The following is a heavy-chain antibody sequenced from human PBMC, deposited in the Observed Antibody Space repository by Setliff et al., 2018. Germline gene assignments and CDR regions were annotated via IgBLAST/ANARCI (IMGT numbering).Heavy chain of an antibody. Sequence: SETLSLTCTFSVDSISSSTYYWGWIRQPPGKGLEWIGSVYYSGTTKYNPSLGSRVTISVDASKNQFSLKLSSVTAADTAVYYCARHKTGAVGAGEHFQHWGQGTLVTVSS. CDR3: ARHKTGAVGAGEHFQH. J-gene: IGHJ1*01. CDR2: VYYSGTT. CDR1: VDSISSSTYY. V-gene: IGHV4-39*01. D-gene: IGHD1-26*01.